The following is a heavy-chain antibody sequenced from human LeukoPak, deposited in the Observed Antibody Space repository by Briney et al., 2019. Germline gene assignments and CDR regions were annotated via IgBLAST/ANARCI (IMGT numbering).Heavy chain of an antibody. CDR2: INPNSGGT. Sequence: ASVKVSCKASGYTFTGYYMHWVRQAPGQGLEWMGWINPNSGGTNYAQKFQGRVTMTRDTSISTAYMELSRLRSDDTAVYYCARNPVLRYLDWLPNWFDPWGQGTLVTVSS. CDR3: ARNPVLRYLDWLPNWFDP. D-gene: IGHD3-9*01. J-gene: IGHJ5*02. CDR1: GYTFTGYY. V-gene: IGHV1-2*02.